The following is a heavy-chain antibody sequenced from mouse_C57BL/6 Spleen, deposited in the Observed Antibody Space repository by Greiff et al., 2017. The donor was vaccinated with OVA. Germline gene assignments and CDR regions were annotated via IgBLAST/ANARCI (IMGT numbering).Heavy chain of an antibody. Sequence: EVQRVESGPGLVKPSQSLSLTCSVTGYSITSGYYWNWIRQFPGNKLEWMGYISYDGSNNYNPSLKNRISITRDTSKNQFFLTLNSVTTEDTATYYCARGPYYYLGDYWGQGTTLTVSS. V-gene: IGHV3-6*01. J-gene: IGHJ2*01. D-gene: IGHD1-1*01. CDR1: GYSITSGYY. CDR2: ISYDGSN. CDR3: ARGPYYYLGDY.